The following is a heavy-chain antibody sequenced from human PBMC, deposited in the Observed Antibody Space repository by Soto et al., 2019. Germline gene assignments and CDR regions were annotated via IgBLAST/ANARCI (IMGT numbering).Heavy chain of an antibody. Sequence: QVQLQESGPGLVRPSETLSLTCTVYGGSISSYDWSWIRQPPGKGLEWIGYIYYSGSTDYDPSLKSRVTISVDTSKNQFSLKLSSVTAADTAVYYCARRWGTYFDFWGQGTLVTVSS. D-gene: IGHD7-27*01. CDR3: ARRWGTYFDF. V-gene: IGHV4-59*01. CDR2: IYYSGST. J-gene: IGHJ4*02. CDR1: GGSISSYD.